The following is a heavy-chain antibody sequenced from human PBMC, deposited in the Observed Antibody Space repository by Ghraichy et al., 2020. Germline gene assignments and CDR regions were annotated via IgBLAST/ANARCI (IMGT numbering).Heavy chain of an antibody. V-gene: IGHV4-30-2*01. D-gene: IGHD6-13*01. CDR3: ARVERIAAAGGGFDP. Sequence: SQTLSLTCAISGGSISSGDYSWSWVRQPLGKGLEWIGSITHSASTYYNPSLKSRVTLSVDRWRNQFSLKLSSVSAADTAVYYCARVERIAAAGGGFDPWGQETLVTVS. J-gene: IGHJ5*02. CDR2: ITHSAST. CDR1: GGSISSGDYS.